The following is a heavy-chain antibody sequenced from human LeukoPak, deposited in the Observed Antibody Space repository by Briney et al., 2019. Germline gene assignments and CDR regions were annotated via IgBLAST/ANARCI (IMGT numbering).Heavy chain of an antibody. CDR3: ARGTVTMVDY. V-gene: IGHV3-66*01. CDR1: GFTVSSNY. CDR2: IYSGGST. J-gene: IGHJ4*02. Sequence: GGSLRLSCAASGFTVSSNYMSWVRQAPGRGLEWVSVIYSGGSTYYADSVKGRFTISRDDSKNTLFLQMNSLRAGDTAVYYCARGTVTMVDYWGQGTLVTVSS. D-gene: IGHD3-10*01.